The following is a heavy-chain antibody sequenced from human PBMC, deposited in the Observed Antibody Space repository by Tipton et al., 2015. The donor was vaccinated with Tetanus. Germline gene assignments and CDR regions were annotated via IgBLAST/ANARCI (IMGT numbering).Heavy chain of an antibody. J-gene: IGHJ4*02. V-gene: IGHV3-11*01. CDR2: ITESDSTI. D-gene: IGHD3/OR15-3a*01. Sequence: SLRLSCEASGFIFSDYYMSWIRQAPGKGLEWISYITESDSTIYYADSVKGRFTISRDNAKSSVYLRMNYLSAQDTAVYYCARGIWTGSYTHFDYWGQGTLVTVSS. CDR1: GFIFSDYY. CDR3: ARGIWTGSYTHFDY.